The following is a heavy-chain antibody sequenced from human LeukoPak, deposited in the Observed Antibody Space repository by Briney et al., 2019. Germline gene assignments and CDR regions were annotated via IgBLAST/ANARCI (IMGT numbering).Heavy chain of an antibody. J-gene: IGHJ4*02. Sequence: ASVKVSCKASGYTFTSYGISWVRQAPGQGLEWMGWISAYNGNTNYAQKLQGRVTMTTDTSTSTAYMELRSLRSDDTAVYYCARGQVQYRWAYYFDYWGQGTLVTDSS. V-gene: IGHV1-18*01. CDR2: ISAYNGNT. D-gene: IGHD4-11*01. CDR1: GYTFTSYG. CDR3: ARGQVQYRWAYYFDY.